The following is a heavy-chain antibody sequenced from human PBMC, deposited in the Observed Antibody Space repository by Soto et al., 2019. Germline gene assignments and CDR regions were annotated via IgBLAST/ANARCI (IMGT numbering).Heavy chain of an antibody. CDR2: INSDGSRT. CDR3: ARVLTGSWNWFAP. V-gene: IGHV3-74*01. Sequence: EVQLVESGGGLVQPGESLRLSCAASGFTFSSYWMHWVRQAPGKGLVWVSRINSDGSRTNYADSVKGRFTVSRDNAKNKQYLQMNSLRAEDTAVYYCARVLTGSWNWFAPWGQGTLVTVSS. CDR1: GFTFSSYW. D-gene: IGHD6-13*01. J-gene: IGHJ5*02.